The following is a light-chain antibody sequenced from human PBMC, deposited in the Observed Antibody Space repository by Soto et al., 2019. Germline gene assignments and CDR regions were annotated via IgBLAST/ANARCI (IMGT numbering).Light chain of an antibody. CDR3: ISYRSSRTLVV. CDR2: EVS. V-gene: IGLV2-14*01. J-gene: IGLJ2*01. Sequence: QSALTQPASVSGSPGQSITISCTGTSSDVGGYNYVSWYQQHPGKAPKLMIYEVSNRPSGVSNRFSGSKSGNTASLTISGLQAGDEADYYCISYRSSRTLVVFGGGTKLTVL. CDR1: SSDVGGYNY.